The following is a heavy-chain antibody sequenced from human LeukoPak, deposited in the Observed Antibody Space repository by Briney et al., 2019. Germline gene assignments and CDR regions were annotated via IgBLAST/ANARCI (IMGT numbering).Heavy chain of an antibody. Sequence: QPGGSLRLSCAASGFTFSSYGMHWVRQAPGKGLEWVAFIRYDGSNKYYADSVKGRFTISRDNSKNTLYLQMNSLRAEDTAVYYCASVHKYGDYHYYYYGMDVWGQGTTVTVSS. CDR1: GFTFSSYG. CDR3: ASVHKYGDYHYYYYGMDV. V-gene: IGHV3-30*02. J-gene: IGHJ6*02. D-gene: IGHD4-17*01. CDR2: IRYDGSNK.